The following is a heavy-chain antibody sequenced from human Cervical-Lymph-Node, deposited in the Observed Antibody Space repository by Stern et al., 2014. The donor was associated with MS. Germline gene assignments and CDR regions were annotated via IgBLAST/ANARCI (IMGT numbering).Heavy chain of an antibody. Sequence: VQLEEYGGGVVQPGRSLTLSCAASGFSLSNSGMHWVRQAPGKGLEWVAVMSFVGGNKKYGDSVKGRFSISRDMANNTLFLQMNSLRPEDTAVYYCMGVGDAMHVWGQGTTVIVSS. CDR2: MSFVGGNK. CDR1: GFSLSNSG. J-gene: IGHJ6*02. V-gene: IGHV3-30*03. CDR3: MGVGDAMHV.